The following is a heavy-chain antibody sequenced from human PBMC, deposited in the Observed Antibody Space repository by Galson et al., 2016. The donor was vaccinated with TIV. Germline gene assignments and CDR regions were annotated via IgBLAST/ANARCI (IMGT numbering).Heavy chain of an antibody. V-gene: IGHV3-23*01. CDR1: GFTFSTYA. J-gene: IGHJ6*02. Sequence: SLRLSCAASGFTFSTYAMSWVRQAPGKGLEWVSGISAGGGSTHYADSVKGRFTISRDNAKNSLYLQMNSLRAEDTAVYYCAKVPSSGFSYYYGIDVWGQGTTVTVA. CDR2: ISAGGGST. CDR3: AKVPSSGFSYYYGIDV. D-gene: IGHD6-19*01.